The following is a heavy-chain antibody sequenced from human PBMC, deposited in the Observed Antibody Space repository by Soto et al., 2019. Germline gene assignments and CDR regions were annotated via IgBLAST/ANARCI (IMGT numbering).Heavy chain of an antibody. D-gene: IGHD3-3*01. CDR3: AKDDSITISRGAFDI. CDR1: GFTFSSYA. CDR2: ISGSGGST. Sequence: SGGSLRLSCAASGFTFSSYAMSWVRQAPGKGLEWVSAISGSGGSTYYADSVKGRFTISRDNSKNTLYLQMNSLRAEDTAVYYCAKDDSITISRGAFDIWGQGTMVTVSS. J-gene: IGHJ3*02. V-gene: IGHV3-23*01.